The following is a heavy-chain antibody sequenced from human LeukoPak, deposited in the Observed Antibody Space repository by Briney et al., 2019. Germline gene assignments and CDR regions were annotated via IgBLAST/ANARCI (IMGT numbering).Heavy chain of an antibody. Sequence: ASVKVSCKAFGYTFTNYGLSWVRQAPGQGLEWMGWINPNSGGTNYAQKFQGRVTMTTDTSTSTAYMELRSLRSDDTAVYYCARGRKYYYGSGSYFEGNWFDPWGQGTLVTVSS. CDR2: INPNSGGT. D-gene: IGHD3-10*01. J-gene: IGHJ5*02. CDR3: ARGRKYYYGSGSYFEGNWFDP. CDR1: GYTFTNYG. V-gene: IGHV1-18*01.